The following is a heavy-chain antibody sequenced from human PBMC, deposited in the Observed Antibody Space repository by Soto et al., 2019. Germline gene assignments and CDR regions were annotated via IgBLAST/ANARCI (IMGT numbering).Heavy chain of an antibody. CDR1: GGTFSSYA. D-gene: IGHD6-13*01. CDR2: IIPIFGTA. V-gene: IGHV1-69*01. J-gene: IGHJ6*02. CDR3: AILLKAAAGTRWNGMDV. Sequence: QVQLVQSGAEVKKPGSSVKVSCKASGGTFSSYAISWVRQAPGQGLEWMGGIIPIFGTANYAQKFQGRVTITADESTSTAYMELSSLRAEDTAVYYCAILLKAAAGTRWNGMDVWGQGTTVTVPS.